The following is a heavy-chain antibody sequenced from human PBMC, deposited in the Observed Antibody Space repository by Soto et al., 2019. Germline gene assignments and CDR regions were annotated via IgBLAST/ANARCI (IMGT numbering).Heavy chain of an antibody. D-gene: IGHD6-6*01. Sequence: PGGSLRLSCAGSGFIFKNYALNWVRQAPGKGLEWVASITRDGYNKYYADSVKGRFTISRDNSRDTLSLQMTALTIEDSSAYYCTKSSGGSSSVGMDYWGQGTRVTVSS. V-gene: IGHV3-30*04. CDR2: ITRDGYNK. CDR3: TKSSGGSSSVGMDY. J-gene: IGHJ4*02. CDR1: GFIFKNYA.